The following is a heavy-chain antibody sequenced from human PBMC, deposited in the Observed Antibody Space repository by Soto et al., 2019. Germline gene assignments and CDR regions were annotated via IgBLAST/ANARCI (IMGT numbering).Heavy chain of an antibody. D-gene: IGHD2-8*01. CDR1: GGSISSYY. CDR3: AKDRQNNNGVWDPFDF. CDR2: IYTSGST. Sequence: PSETLSLTCTVSGGSISSYYWSWIRQPAGKGLEWIGRIYTSGSTNYNPSLKGRFTISRDDSKNTLFLQMSSLSAEDTARYYCAKDRQNNNGVWDPFDFWGQGTVVTVSS. V-gene: IGHV4-4*07. J-gene: IGHJ3*01.